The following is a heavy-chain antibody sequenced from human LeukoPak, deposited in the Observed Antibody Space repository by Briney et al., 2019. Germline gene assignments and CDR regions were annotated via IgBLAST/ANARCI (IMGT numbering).Heavy chain of an antibody. CDR3: ARNPDAGTTDY. D-gene: IGHD1-1*01. Sequence: GGSLRLSCAASGFIFSNYWMSWVRQAPGKGLEWVANINEGGSDQYYVDSVEGRFTISRDNAKNSLHLQMNSLRAEDTAFYYCARNPDAGTTDYWGQGTLVTVSS. J-gene: IGHJ4*02. CDR1: GFIFSNYW. V-gene: IGHV3-7*01. CDR2: INEGGSDQ.